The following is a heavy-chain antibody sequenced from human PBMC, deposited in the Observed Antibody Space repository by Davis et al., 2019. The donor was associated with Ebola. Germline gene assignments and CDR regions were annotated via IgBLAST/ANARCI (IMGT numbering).Heavy chain of an antibody. CDR3: ARSFWSGYNDAFDI. Sequence: PGGSLRLSCAASGFTFSSYSMNWVRQAPGKGLEWVSSISSSSSYIYYADSVKRRFTISRDNAKNSLYRQMNSLRAEDTAVYYCARSFWSGYNDAFDIWGQGTMVTVSS. CDR2: ISSSSSYI. D-gene: IGHD3-3*01. CDR1: GFTFSSYS. V-gene: IGHV3-21*01. J-gene: IGHJ3*02.